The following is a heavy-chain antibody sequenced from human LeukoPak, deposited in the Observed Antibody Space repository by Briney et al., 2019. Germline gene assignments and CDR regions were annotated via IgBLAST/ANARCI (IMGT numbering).Heavy chain of an antibody. CDR3: ASNTNYFSPFDY. CDR2: ISGSGGST. CDR1: GFNFNNYA. D-gene: IGHD4/OR15-4a*01. J-gene: IGHJ4*02. V-gene: IGHV3-23*01. Sequence: GGSLRLSCATSGFNFNNYALTWVRQAAGKGLEWVSAISGSGGSTYYADSVKGRFTISRDNSKNTLYLQMNSLRAEDTAVYYCASNTNYFSPFDYWGQGTLVTVSS.